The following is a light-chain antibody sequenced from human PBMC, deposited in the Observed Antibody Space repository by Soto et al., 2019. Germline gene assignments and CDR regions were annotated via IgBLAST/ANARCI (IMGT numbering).Light chain of an antibody. CDR3: AACDDSLNGLVL. J-gene: IGLJ2*01. Sequence: QSVLTQPPSASGTPGQKVTISCSGSSSNIGSYTVNWYQQLPGTAPKLLIYTNNQRPSGVPDRFSGSKSGTSASLAISGLQSEDEADYYCAACDDSLNGLVLFGGGTKLTVL. V-gene: IGLV1-44*01. CDR2: TNN. CDR1: SSNIGSYT.